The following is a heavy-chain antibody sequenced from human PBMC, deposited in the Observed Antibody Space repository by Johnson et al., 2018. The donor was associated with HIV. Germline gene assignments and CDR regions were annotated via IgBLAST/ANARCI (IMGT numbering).Heavy chain of an antibody. Sequence: EVQLVESGGGVVQPGGSLRLSCEVSGFTFSGYAMNWVRQAPGKGLEWVSGVSWNSVRIGYADSVKGRFTISRDNAKNSLFLQMNSLRAEDTALYYCAKAQDYVWGSPGAFDIWGQGTMVTVSS. D-gene: IGHD3-16*01. CDR2: VSWNSVRI. J-gene: IGHJ3*02. V-gene: IGHV3-9*01. CDR3: AKAQDYVWGSPGAFDI. CDR1: GFTFSGYA.